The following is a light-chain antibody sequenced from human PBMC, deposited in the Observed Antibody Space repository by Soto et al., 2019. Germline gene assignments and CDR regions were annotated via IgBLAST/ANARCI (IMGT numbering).Light chain of an antibody. V-gene: IGLV1-44*01. J-gene: IGLJ1*01. Sequence: QSVLTQPPSASGTPGQTVTISCSGIRSNIGSKTVNWYRQFPGTAPKLLIYSNNQRPSGVPDRFSGSKSGTSASLAISGLLSEDEAVYYCAAWDDSLNGLFGTGTKLTVL. CDR1: RSNIGSKT. CDR2: SNN. CDR3: AAWDDSLNGL.